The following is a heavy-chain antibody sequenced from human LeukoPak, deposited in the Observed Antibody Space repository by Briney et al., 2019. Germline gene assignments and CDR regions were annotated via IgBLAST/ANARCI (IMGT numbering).Heavy chain of an antibody. CDR2: IYSGGST. V-gene: IGHV3-53*01. D-gene: IGHD6-6*01. Sequence: GGSLRLSCAASGFTVSSNYMSWVRQAPGKGLEWVSAIYSGGSTYYADSVKGRFTISRDNSKNTLYLQMNSLRAEDTAVYYCAKVEGSSSSFFDYWGQGTLVTVSS. CDR1: GFTVSSNY. J-gene: IGHJ4*02. CDR3: AKVEGSSSSFFDY.